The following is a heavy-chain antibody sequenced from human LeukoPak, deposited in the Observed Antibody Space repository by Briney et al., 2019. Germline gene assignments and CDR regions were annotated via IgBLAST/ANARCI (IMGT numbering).Heavy chain of an antibody. D-gene: IGHD3-22*01. CDR1: GFTFSSYA. J-gene: IGHJ4*02. Sequence: GGSLRLSCAASGFTFSSYAMHWVRQAPGKGLEWVAVISYDGSNKYYADSVKGRFTISRDNSKNTLYLQMNSLRAEDTAVYYCARDQGYYYDSSGLFDYWGQGTLVTVSS. CDR2: ISYDGSNK. V-gene: IGHV3-30*04. CDR3: ARDQGYYYDSSGLFDY.